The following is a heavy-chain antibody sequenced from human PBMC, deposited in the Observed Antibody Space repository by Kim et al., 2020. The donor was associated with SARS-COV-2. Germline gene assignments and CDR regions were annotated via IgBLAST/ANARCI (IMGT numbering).Heavy chain of an antibody. CDR3: ARGRAGVVPSPILGLGPYYYYYAMDV. CDR2: VNHSGIT. J-gene: IGHJ6*02. D-gene: IGHD3-3*01. V-gene: IGHV4-34*01. CDR1: GGSFSAYS. Sequence: SETLSLTCAVYGGSFSAYSWIWIWQAPGKGLEWIGEVNHSGITKYHPSLKSRVTISVDTSKNQFSLKLPSVTAADTAVFYCARGRAGVVPSPILGLGPYYYYYAMDVWGQGTTVTVS.